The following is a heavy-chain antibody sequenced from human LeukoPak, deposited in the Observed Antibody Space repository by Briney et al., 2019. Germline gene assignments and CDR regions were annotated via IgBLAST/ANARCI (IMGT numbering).Heavy chain of an antibody. D-gene: IGHD1-26*01. CDR1: GFTFSGSA. V-gene: IGHV3-73*01. Sequence: PGGSLRLSCAASGFTFSGSAMHWVRQASGKGLEWVGRIRSKANSYATAYAASVKGRFTISRDDSKNTAYLQMNSLKTEDTAVYYCTGRGIVATHTDYLGQGTLVTVSS. J-gene: IGHJ4*02. CDR2: IRSKANSYAT. CDR3: TGRGIVATHTDY.